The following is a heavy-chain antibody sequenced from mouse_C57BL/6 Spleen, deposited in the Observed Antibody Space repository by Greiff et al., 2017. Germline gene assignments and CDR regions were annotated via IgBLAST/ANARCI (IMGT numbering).Heavy chain of an antibody. J-gene: IGHJ2*01. CDR1: GYTFTDYY. CDR2: INPYNGGT. CDR3: ARGVFFDY. Sequence: VQLKQSGPVLVKPGASVKMSCKASGYTFTDYYMNWVKQSHGKSLEWIGVINPYNGGTSYTQKFKGKATLTVDKSSSTAYMELNSLTSEDSAVYYCARGVFFDYWGQGTTLTVSS. V-gene: IGHV1-19*01.